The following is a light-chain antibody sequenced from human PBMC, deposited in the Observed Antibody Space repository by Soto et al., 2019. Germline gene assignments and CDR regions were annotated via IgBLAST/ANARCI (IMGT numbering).Light chain of an antibody. CDR2: EVT. CDR3: SSSAGSNRV. V-gene: IGLV2-8*01. CDR1: SSDVGIYNS. Sequence: QSALTQPPSASGSPGQPVTISCTGTSSDVGIYNSVSWYQQHPGKAPKLIIYEVTKRPSGVPDRFSGSKSGNTASLTVSGLQAEDEADYYCSSSAGSNRVFGTGTKVTVL. J-gene: IGLJ1*01.